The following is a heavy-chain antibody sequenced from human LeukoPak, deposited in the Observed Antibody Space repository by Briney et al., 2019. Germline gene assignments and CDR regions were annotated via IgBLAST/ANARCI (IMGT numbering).Heavy chain of an antibody. V-gene: IGHV1-46*01. CDR1: GYRFSSYH. J-gene: IGHJ4*02. Sequence: ASVKVSCNPSGYRFSSYHIHWLRQAPGQGPEWMGVFYAGGTTLINAQKFQGRVTMTRDTSTSTAYMELRSLRSDDTAVYYCARDVGDYGDYRFDYWGQGTLVTVSS. D-gene: IGHD4-17*01. CDR3: ARDVGDYGDYRFDY. CDR2: FYAGGTTL.